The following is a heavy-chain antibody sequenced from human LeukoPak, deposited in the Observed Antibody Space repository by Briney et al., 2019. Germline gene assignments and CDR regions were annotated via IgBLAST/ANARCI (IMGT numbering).Heavy chain of an antibody. CDR3: AKTPGDCTGGTCYSFDY. D-gene: IGHD2-15*01. CDR2: IKSDGSST. J-gene: IGHJ4*02. CDR1: GFTLSSYW. V-gene: IGHV3-74*01. Sequence: GGSLRLSCVASGFTLSSYWMHWVRQAPGKGLVWVSRIKSDGSSTSYADSEKGRFTISRDNAKNTLYLQMNSLRAEDTAVYYCAKTPGDCTGGTCYSFDYWGQGSLVTVSS.